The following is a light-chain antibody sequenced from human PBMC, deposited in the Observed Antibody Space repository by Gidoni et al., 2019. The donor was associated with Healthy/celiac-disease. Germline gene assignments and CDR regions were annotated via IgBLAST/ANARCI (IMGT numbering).Light chain of an antibody. Sequence: EIVLTQSPATLSLSPGERATLSCRASQSVSSYLAWYQQKPGQAPRLLIYDASNRATGIPARFSGSGSGTDFTLTISSLEPEDFAVYYCQQRSNCPITFXXXTRLEIK. J-gene: IGKJ5*01. V-gene: IGKV3-11*01. CDR1: QSVSSY. CDR2: DAS. CDR3: QQRSNCPIT.